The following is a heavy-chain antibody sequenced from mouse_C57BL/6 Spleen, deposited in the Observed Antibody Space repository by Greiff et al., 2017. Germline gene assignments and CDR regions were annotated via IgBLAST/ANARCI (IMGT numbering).Heavy chain of an antibody. CDR1: GYSITSGYY. V-gene: IGHV3-6*01. Sequence: EVQLVESGPGLVKPSQSLSLTCSVTGYSITSGYYWNWIRQFPGNKLEWMGYISYDGSNNYNPSLKNRISITRDTPKNQFFLKLNSVTTEDTATYDCARGGFGIDFDYWGQGTTLTVSS. CDR2: ISYDGSN. CDR3: ARGGFGIDFDY. J-gene: IGHJ2*01.